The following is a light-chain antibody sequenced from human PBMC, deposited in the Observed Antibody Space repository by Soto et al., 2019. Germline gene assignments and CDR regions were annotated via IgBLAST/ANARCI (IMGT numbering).Light chain of an antibody. CDR1: QGIIDY. J-gene: IGKJ1*01. CDR2: AAS. Sequence: DIQMTHSPSSLSQGVGDRVTITCRAIQGIIDYVAWFQQKPGKAPKLLTYAASTLQSGVPSRFSGSGSGTDFTLTISSLQPEDVATYYCQKYNTAPQTFGQGTKVEIK. V-gene: IGKV1-27*01. CDR3: QKYNTAPQT.